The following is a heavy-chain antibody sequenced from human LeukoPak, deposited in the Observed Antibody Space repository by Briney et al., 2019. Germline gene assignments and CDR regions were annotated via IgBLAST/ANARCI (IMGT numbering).Heavy chain of an antibody. V-gene: IGHV4-4*09. D-gene: IGHD5-24*01. CDR1: GPFVSGFY. J-gene: IGHJ4*02. CDR2: IYSTGTT. Sequence: PSETLSLTCTVSGPFVSGFYWTWIRQPPGKGLEWIGFIYSTGTTSYNSSLQSRVSISVDTSKNQFSLKLKSVIAADTAIYYCAGRWRGTLDYWGQGALVAVSS. CDR3: AGRWRGTLDY.